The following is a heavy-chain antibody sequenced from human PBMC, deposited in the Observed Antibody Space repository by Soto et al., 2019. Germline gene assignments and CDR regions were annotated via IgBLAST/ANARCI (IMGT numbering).Heavy chain of an antibody. Sequence: ASVKVSCKASGGTFSNHAISWVRQAPGQGLEWVGGIIPMFPTADYAQRFQGRVTITADDSTTTVHMELSGLRPEDTAMYYCARDDATYCGGDCYRYFYYGMDVWGQGTTVTV. V-gene: IGHV1-69*13. CDR1: GGTFSNHA. CDR3: ARDDATYCGGDCYRYFYYGMDV. J-gene: IGHJ6*02. D-gene: IGHD2-21*02. CDR2: IIPMFPTA.